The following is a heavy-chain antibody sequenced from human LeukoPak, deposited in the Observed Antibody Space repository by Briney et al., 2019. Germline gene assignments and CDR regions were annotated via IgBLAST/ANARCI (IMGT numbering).Heavy chain of an antibody. CDR3: ARGLGTEGYCSGGSCYEDNWFDP. J-gene: IGHJ5*02. Sequence: ASVKVSCKASGYTFTGYYMHWVRQAPGQGLEWMGWMNPNSGNTGYAQKFQGRVTMTRNTSISTAYMELSSLRSEDTAVYYCARGLGTEGYCSGGSCYEDNWFDPWGQGTLVTVSS. V-gene: IGHV1-8*02. CDR1: GYTFTGYY. CDR2: MNPNSGNT. D-gene: IGHD2-15*01.